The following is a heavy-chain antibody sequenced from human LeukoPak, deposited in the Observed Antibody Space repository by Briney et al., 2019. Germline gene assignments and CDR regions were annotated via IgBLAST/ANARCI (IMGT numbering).Heavy chain of an antibody. CDR2: IRQDGSER. Sequence: GGSLRLSCAASGFSFNSYCMSWVRQAPGTGLEWVANIRQDGSERYYADSLKGRFTISRDNAKNSLYLQMNSLRAEDTAMYYCARDWSFDSDDYYSYGFDIWGQGTRVTVSS. D-gene: IGHD3-22*01. CDR3: ARDWSFDSDDYYSYGFDI. J-gene: IGHJ3*02. V-gene: IGHV3-7*01. CDR1: GFSFNSYC.